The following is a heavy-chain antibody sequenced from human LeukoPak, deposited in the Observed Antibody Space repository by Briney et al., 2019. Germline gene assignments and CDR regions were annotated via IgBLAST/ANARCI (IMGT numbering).Heavy chain of an antibody. J-gene: IGHJ3*02. V-gene: IGHV3-66*01. Sequence: GGSLRLSCAASGFTVSSNYMSWVRQAPGKGLEWASVIYSGGSTYYADSVKGGFTISRDNSKNTLYLQMNSLRAEDTAVYYCARDSFDIWGQGTMVTVSS. CDR3: ARDSFDI. CDR2: IYSGGST. CDR1: GFTVSSNY.